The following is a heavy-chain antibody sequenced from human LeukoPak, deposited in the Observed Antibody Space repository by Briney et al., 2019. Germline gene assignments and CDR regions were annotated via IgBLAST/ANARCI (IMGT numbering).Heavy chain of an antibody. CDR3: ARRKTPYYYDSSGYYDY. J-gene: IGHJ4*02. D-gene: IGHD3-22*01. Sequence: PGGSLRLSCAASGFTFSDYYMSWIRQAPGKGLEWVSYISSSGSTIYYADSVKGRFTISRDNAKNSLYLQMSSLRAEDTAVYYCARRKTPYYYDSSGYYDYWGQGTLVTVSS. CDR2: ISSSGSTI. CDR1: GFTFSDYY. V-gene: IGHV3-11*01.